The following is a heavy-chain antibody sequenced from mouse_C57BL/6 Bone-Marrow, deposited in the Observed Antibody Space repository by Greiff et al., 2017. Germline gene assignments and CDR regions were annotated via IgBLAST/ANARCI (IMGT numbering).Heavy chain of an antibody. D-gene: IGHD4-1*01. CDR1: GFTFTDYY. CDR2: IRNKANGYTT. J-gene: IGHJ3*01. CDR3: ARSSNWAWFAY. Sequence: DVKLVASGGGLVQPGGSLSLSCAASGFTFTDYYMSWVRQPPGKALEWLGFIRNKANGYTTEYSASVKGRFTIYRDNSQSILYRQMNALRAEDSATYYCARSSNWAWFAYWGQGTLVTVSA. V-gene: IGHV7-3*01.